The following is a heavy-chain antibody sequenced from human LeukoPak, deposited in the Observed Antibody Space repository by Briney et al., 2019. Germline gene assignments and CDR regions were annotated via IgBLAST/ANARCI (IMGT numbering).Heavy chain of an antibody. J-gene: IGHJ4*02. CDR3: ARVGTSGWTSDY. V-gene: IGHV3-48*03. CDR1: GFTFRNYQ. D-gene: IGHD6-19*01. CDR2: IGNIISTT. Sequence: GGSLRLSCAASGFTFRNYQMNWVRQAPGKGLEWVSYIGNIISTTHYADSVRGRFTVSRDDAKSSLYLQMSSLRVEDTAVYYCARVGTSGWTSDYWGQGTLVTVSS.